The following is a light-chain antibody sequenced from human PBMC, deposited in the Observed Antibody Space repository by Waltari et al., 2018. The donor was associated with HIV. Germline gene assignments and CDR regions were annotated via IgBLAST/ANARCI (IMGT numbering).Light chain of an antibody. V-gene: IGLV2-14*01. J-gene: IGLJ2*01. CDR1: TSDVGAYNF. Sequence: QSALTQPASVSGSPGQSITISCTGTTSDVGAYNFVSWYQQYPGKAPKLLISEVSNRPSGVSNRFSGSKSANTASLSISGLQADDEADYYCSSYTSSSTLVVFGGGTKLTVL. CDR2: EVS. CDR3: SSYTSSSTLVV.